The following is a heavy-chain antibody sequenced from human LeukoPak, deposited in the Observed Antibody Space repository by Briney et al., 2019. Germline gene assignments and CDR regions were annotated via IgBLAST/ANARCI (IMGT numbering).Heavy chain of an antibody. CDR1: GFTFDDYG. V-gene: IGHV3-20*04. D-gene: IGHD2-2*01. CDR2: INWNGGST. CDR3: ARDSRDSTNFYYYMDV. J-gene: IGHJ6*03. Sequence: GGSLRLSCAASGFTFDDYGMSWVRQAPGKGLEWVSGINWNGGSTGYADSVKGRFTISRDNAKNSLYLQMNSLRAEDTALYYCARDSRDSTNFYYYMDVWGKGTTVTVSS.